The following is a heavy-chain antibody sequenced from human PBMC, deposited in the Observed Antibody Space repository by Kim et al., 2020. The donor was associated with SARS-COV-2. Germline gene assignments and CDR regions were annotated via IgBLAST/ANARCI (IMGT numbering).Heavy chain of an antibody. Sequence: YAQKFQGRVTIPADESTSTAYMELSSLRSEDTAVYYCASRNSGSYFDYRYWGQGTLVTVSS. CDR3: ASRNSGSYFDYRY. D-gene: IGHD1-26*01. V-gene: IGHV1-69*01. J-gene: IGHJ4*02.